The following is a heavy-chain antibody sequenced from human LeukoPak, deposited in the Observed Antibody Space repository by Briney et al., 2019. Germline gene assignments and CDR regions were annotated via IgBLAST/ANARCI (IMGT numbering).Heavy chain of an antibody. D-gene: IGHD6-13*01. CDR2: IYYSGST. V-gene: IGHV4-31*11. CDR1: GGPISSGGYY. CDR3: ARGAPSSSWSLYYYYYYYMDV. Sequence: SEALSLTCAVPGGPISSGGYYWSWIRQHPGKGLEWIGYIYYSGSTYYNPSLKSRVTISVDTSKNQFSLKLSSVTAADTAVYYCARGAPSSSWSLYYYYYYYMDVWGKGTTVTVSS. J-gene: IGHJ6*03.